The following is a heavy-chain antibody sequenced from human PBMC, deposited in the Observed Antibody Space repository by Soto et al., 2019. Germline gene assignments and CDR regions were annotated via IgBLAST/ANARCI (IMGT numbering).Heavy chain of an antibody. D-gene: IGHD6-13*01. CDR1: GFTFNGYW. J-gene: IGHJ4*02. V-gene: IGHV3-7*01. CDR2: IKPDGTKK. CDR3: VRGSVQQPGIDY. Sequence: GGSLRLSCGASGFTFNGYWMSWVRQAPGKGLEWVANIKPDGTKKYYVDSLEGRFTISRDNAKSSLFLQMNSLRAEDTALYYCVRGSVQQPGIDYWGQGTLATV.